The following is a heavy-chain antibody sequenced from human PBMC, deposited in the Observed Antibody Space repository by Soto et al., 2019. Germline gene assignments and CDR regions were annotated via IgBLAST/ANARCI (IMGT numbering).Heavy chain of an antibody. J-gene: IGHJ5*02. CDR3: ARDTDTSSHYSRFDP. CDR1: GFTFRNYG. CDR2: IWYDENKK. D-gene: IGHD3-22*01. Sequence: QVQLVESGGGVVQPGRSLRLSCAASGFTFRNYGIHWVRQAPGKGLEWVAVIWYDENKKYYAESVKGRFTISRDNSKNTLYLQMNSLRAEDTAVYYCARDTDTSSHYSRFDPWGQGTLVTVSS. V-gene: IGHV3-33*01.